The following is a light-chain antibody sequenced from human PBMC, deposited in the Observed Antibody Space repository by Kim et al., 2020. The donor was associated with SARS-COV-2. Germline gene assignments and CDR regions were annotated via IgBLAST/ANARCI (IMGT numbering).Light chain of an antibody. Sequence: LSPGERATLSCSASQSVSSSYLAWYQQKPGQAPRLLIYGASSRATGIPDRFSGSGSGTDFTLTISRLEPEDFAVYYCQQYGSSPLTFGGGTKVEIK. CDR3: QQYGSSPLT. J-gene: IGKJ4*01. CDR2: GAS. CDR1: QSVSSSY. V-gene: IGKV3-20*01.